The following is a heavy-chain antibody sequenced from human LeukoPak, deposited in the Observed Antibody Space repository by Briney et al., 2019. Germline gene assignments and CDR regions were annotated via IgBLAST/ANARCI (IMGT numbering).Heavy chain of an antibody. CDR1: GFTFSSYN. CDR3: DREGKDTAMAY. V-gene: IGHV3-48*04. J-gene: IGHJ4*02. D-gene: IGHD5-18*01. CDR2: ISSSGGTI. Sequence: GGSLRLSCAASGFTFSSYNWNWIRQAPGKGLEWVSYISSSGGTIYYADSVKGRFTISRDTAKKLLYLQMNSLSAEDSAVYYCDREGKDTAMAYWGQRTLVTVSS.